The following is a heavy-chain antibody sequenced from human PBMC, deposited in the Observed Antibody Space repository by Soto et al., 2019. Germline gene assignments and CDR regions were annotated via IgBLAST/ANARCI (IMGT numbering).Heavy chain of an antibody. CDR2: ISPSGDVT. D-gene: IGHD1-26*01. V-gene: IGHV3-11*01. CDR1: GFFFTDYF. Sequence: QVHLAESGGGLVKSGGSLTLSCSTSGFFFTDYFMSWIRQAPGKGLEWVSYISPSGDVTHYADSVKGRFTISRDNTKNSLFLRMSSLRDDDTAVYYCARQLERRVGAASHWGQGTRVSVSS. CDR3: ARQLERRVGAASH. J-gene: IGHJ4*02.